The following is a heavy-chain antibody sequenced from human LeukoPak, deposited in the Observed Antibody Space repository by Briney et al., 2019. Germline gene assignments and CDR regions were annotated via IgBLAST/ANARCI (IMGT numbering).Heavy chain of an antibody. Sequence: WASVKVSCKASGYTFTGYYMHWVRQAPGQGLELMGWINPNSGGTNYAQKFQDRVTMTRDTSISTAYMELSRLRSDDTAVYYCARGNLQGRYSSSWYDYWGQGTLVTVSS. V-gene: IGHV1-2*02. D-gene: IGHD6-13*01. CDR2: INPNSGGT. J-gene: IGHJ4*02. CDR1: GYTFTGYY. CDR3: ARGNLQGRYSSSWYDY.